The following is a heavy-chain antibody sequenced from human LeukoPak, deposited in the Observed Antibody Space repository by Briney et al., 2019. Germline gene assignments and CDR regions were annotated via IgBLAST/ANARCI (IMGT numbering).Heavy chain of an antibody. J-gene: IGHJ5*02. CDR1: GGSFSGYY. D-gene: IGHD5-24*01. V-gene: IGHV4-34*01. Sequence: PSETLSLTCAVYGGSFSGYYWSWIRQPPGKGLEWIGEINHSGSTNYNPSLKSRVTISVDTSKNQFSLKLSSVTAADTAVYYCAVGGDGYNVNWFDPWGQGTLVTVSS. CDR2: INHSGST. CDR3: AVGGDGYNVNWFDP.